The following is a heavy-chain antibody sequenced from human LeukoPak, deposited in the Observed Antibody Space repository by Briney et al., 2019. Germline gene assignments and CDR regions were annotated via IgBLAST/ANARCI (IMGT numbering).Heavy chain of an antibody. D-gene: IGHD3-3*01. V-gene: IGHV3-21*04. J-gene: IGHJ4*02. CDR1: GFTFSSYS. Sequence: GGSLRLSCAASGFTFSSYSMNWVRQAPGKGLEWVSSISSSSSYIYYADSVKGRFTISRDNAKNSLYLQMNSLRAEDTAVYYCAKESGVGYVFDYWGQGTLVTVSS. CDR2: ISSSSSYI. CDR3: AKESGVGYVFDY.